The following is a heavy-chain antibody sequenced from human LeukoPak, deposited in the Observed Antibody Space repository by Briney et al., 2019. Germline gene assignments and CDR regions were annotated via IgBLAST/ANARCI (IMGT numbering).Heavy chain of an antibody. Sequence: PSETLSLTCAVYSGSLSGYFWSWIRQPPGKGLEWIGYIYYTGTTNYNPSLKSRVTISVDTSKNQFSLKVSSVTAADTGVYYCASKSTDHGELRFDYWGQGTLVTVSS. D-gene: IGHD4-17*01. V-gene: IGHV4-59*01. CDR1: SGSLSGYF. CDR2: IYYTGTT. CDR3: ASKSTDHGELRFDY. J-gene: IGHJ4*02.